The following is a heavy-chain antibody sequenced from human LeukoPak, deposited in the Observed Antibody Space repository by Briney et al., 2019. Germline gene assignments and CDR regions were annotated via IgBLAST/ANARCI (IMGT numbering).Heavy chain of an antibody. CDR3: ARGLDYYDSSGYYHHYFDY. J-gene: IGHJ4*02. CDR1: GGSISSYY. CDR2: IYYSGST. Sequence: SETLSLTCTVSGGSISSYYWSWIRRPPGKGLEWIGYIYYSGSTNYNPSLKSRVTISVDTSKNQFFLKLSSVTAADTAVYYCARGLDYYDSSGYYHHYFDYWGQGTLVTVSS. D-gene: IGHD3-22*01. V-gene: IGHV4-59*01.